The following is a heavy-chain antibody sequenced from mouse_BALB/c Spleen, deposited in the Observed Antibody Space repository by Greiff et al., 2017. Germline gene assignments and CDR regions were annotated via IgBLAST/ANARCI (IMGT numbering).Heavy chain of an antibody. Sequence: GGGLVQPKGSLKLSCAASGFTFNTNAMNWVRQAPGKGLEWVARIRSKSNNYATYYADSVKDRFTISRDDSQSMLYLQMNNLKTEDTAMYYCVRDRWLPWYFDVWGAGTTVTVSS. D-gene: IGHD2-3*01. CDR1: GFTFNTNA. V-gene: IGHV10S3*01. CDR2: IRSKSNNYAT. J-gene: IGHJ1*01. CDR3: VRDRWLPWYFDV.